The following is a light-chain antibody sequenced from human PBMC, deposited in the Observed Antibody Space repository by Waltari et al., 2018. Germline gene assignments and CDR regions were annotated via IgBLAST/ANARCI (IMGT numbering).Light chain of an antibody. CDR1: TLGDKY. CDR3: QAWDSSTVV. V-gene: IGLV3-1*01. Sequence: SYELTQPPSVSVSPGQTASIPCSGDTLGDKYACWYHQKPGQSPVLVIYQDNKRPSGIPERFSGSNSANTATLTISGSQAMDEADYSCQAWDSSTVVFGGGTKLTVL. CDR2: QDN. J-gene: IGLJ2*01.